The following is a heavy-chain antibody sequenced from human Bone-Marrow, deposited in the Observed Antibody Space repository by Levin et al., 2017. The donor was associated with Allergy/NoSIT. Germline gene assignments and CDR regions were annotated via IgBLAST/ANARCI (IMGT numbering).Heavy chain of an antibody. CDR3: ARERSYWYDAFDV. CDR2: INSDGSST. V-gene: IGHV3-74*01. CDR1: GFMFSSFW. D-gene: IGHD1-26*01. Sequence: QSGGSLRLSCAASGFMFSSFWMHWVRQAPGKGLVWVSRINSDGSSTSYADSVKGRFTISRDNAKNTLYLQMNSLRAEDTALYYCARERSYWYDAFDVWGQGTMVTVSS. J-gene: IGHJ3*01.